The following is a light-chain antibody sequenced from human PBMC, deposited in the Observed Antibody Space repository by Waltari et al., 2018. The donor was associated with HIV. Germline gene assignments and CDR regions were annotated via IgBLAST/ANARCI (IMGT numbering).Light chain of an antibody. CDR3: MQALQTPLT. Sequence: DIVMTQSPLSLSVTPGEPASISCSSSQSLLHRNGANYLDWYLLKPGQSPQLLIYLGSNRASGVTDRFSGSGLGTDFTLKISRVEADDVGIYYCMQALQTPLTFGQGTKVEVK. V-gene: IGKV2-28*01. CDR2: LGS. J-gene: IGKJ1*01. CDR1: QSLLHRNGANY.